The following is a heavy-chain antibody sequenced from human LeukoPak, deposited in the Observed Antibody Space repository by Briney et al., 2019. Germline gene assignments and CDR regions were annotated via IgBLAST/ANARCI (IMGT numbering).Heavy chain of an antibody. CDR3: ARPVIAVAGTLNWFDP. J-gene: IGHJ5*02. CDR2: INHSGST. D-gene: IGHD6-19*01. CDR1: GGSFSGYY. V-gene: IGHV4-34*01. Sequence: KPSETLSLTCAVYGGSFSGYYWSWIRQPPGKGLEWIGEINHSGSTNYNPSLKSRVTISVDTSKNQFSLKLSSVTAADTAVYYCARPVIAVAGTLNWFDPWGQGTLVTVSS.